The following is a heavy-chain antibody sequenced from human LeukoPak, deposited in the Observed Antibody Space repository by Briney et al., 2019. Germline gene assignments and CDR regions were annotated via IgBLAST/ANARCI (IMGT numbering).Heavy chain of an antibody. CDR2: ISSSSSYI. V-gene: IGHV3-21*01. J-gene: IGHJ4*02. D-gene: IGHD2-21*01. CDR3: AREIPVTPVCFDY. Sequence: PGGSLRLSCAASGFTFSSYNMNWVRQAPGKGLEWVSFISSSSSYIYYSDSVEGRFTISRDNAMNSLYLQMNSLRAEDTAVYYCAREIPVTPVCFDYWGQGTLVTVSP. CDR1: GFTFSSYN.